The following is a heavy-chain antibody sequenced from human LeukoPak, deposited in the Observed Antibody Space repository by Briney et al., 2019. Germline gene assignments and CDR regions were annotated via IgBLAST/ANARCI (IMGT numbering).Heavy chain of an antibody. CDR1: GDSVSSSSDY. V-gene: IGHV4-39*01. J-gene: IGHJ4*02. D-gene: IGHD3-22*01. CDR3: ARHYYDSSGYRRDYYFDY. Sequence: PSETLSLTCTVSGDSVSSSSDYWGWIRQPPGEGLEWIGSVRYSGTTYYNPSLKSRITMSVDTPKNQFSLKLSSVTAADTAVYYCARHYYDSSGYRRDYYFDYWGQGTLVTVSS. CDR2: VRYSGTT.